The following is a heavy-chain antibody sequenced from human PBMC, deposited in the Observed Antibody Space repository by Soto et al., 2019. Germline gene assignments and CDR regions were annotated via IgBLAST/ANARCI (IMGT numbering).Heavy chain of an antibody. CDR3: ARTTTVAGTPEFDY. D-gene: IGHD6-19*01. CDR2: ISYDGSHK. CDR1: GFTFSSFS. Sequence: QVQLVESGGGVDQPGRSLRLSCAASGFTFSSFSLHWVRQAPGKGLEWLALISYDGSHKYNADSVKGRFTISRDNSKNKLYVELNSLRLEDTAVYYCARTTTVAGTPEFDYWGQGTLVTVSS. V-gene: IGHV3-30-3*01. J-gene: IGHJ4*02.